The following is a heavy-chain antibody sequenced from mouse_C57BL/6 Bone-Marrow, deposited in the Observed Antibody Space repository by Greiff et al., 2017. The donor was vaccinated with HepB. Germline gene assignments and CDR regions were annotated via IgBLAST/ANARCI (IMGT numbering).Heavy chain of an antibody. Sequence: EVQGVESGGGLVQPKGSLKLSCAASGFTFNTYAMHWVRQAPGKGLEWVARIRSKSSNYATYYADSVKDRFTISRDDSQSMLYLQMNNLKTEDTAMYYWVRDYYYGSSYDWYFDVWGTGTTVTVSS. CDR2: IRSKSSNYAT. V-gene: IGHV10-3*01. CDR3: VRDYYYGSSYDWYFDV. D-gene: IGHD1-1*01. J-gene: IGHJ1*03. CDR1: GFTFNTYA.